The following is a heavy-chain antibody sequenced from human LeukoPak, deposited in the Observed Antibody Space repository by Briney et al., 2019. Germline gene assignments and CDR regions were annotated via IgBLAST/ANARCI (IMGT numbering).Heavy chain of an antibody. J-gene: IGHJ4*02. CDR3: ASGVYENNWKPLYYFDY. Sequence: SETLSLTCTVSGGSISSYYWSWIRQPPGKGLEWIGYIYYSGSTNYNPSLKSRVTISVDTSKNQFSLKLSSVTAADTAVYYCASGVYENNWKPLYYFDYWGQGTLVTVSS. D-gene: IGHD1-20*01. V-gene: IGHV4-59*01. CDR1: GGSISSYY. CDR2: IYYSGST.